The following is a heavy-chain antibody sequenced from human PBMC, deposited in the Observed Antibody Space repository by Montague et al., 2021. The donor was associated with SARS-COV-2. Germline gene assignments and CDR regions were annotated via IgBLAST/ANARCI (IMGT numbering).Heavy chain of an antibody. J-gene: IGHJ6*02. CDR2: INQDGGEK. D-gene: IGHD2-8*01. V-gene: IGHV3-7*01. CDR3: ATFKYCTTSTCAVEPYYYYYSGMDV. Sequence: SLRLSCAASGFGLSRYWMTWVRQAPGKGLEWMANINQDGGEKYYVDSVKGRFTVSRDNAKNSLYLQLNSLRGEDTAVYYCATFKYCTTSTCAVEPYYYYYSGMDVWGQGTTVTVSS. CDR1: GFGLSRYW.